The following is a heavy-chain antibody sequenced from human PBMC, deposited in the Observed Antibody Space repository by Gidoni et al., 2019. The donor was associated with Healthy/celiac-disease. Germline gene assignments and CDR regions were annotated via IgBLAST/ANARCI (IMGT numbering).Heavy chain of an antibody. J-gene: IGHJ6*02. CDR2: ISSSGSTI. CDR1: GFTFSDYY. V-gene: IGHV3-11*01. Sequence: QVQLVESGGGVVKPGGSLRLSCAASGFTFSDYYMSWIRQAQGKGLEWVSYISSSGSTIYYADSVKGRFTISRDNAKSSLYLQMNSLRAEDTAVYYCARVDRRAAVSPYYYYGMDVWGQGTTVTVSS. D-gene: IGHD6-13*01. CDR3: ARVDRRAAVSPYYYYGMDV.